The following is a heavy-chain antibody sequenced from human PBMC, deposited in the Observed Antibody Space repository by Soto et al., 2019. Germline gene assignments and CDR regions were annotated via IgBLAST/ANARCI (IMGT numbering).Heavy chain of an antibody. Sequence: EVQLVESGGGLVKPGGSLRLSCAASGFTFSSYSMHWVRQAPGKGLEWVSSISSSSSYIYYADSVKGRFTISRDNAKNSLYLQMNSLRAEDTAVYYCASQVEGYYDSSGTYYYYYYGMDVWGQGTTVTVSS. V-gene: IGHV3-21*01. J-gene: IGHJ6*02. CDR1: GFTFSSYS. D-gene: IGHD3-22*01. CDR2: ISSSSSYI. CDR3: ASQVEGYYDSSGTYYYYYYGMDV.